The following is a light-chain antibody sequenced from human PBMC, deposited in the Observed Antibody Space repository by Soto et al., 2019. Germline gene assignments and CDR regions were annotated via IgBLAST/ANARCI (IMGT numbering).Light chain of an antibody. J-gene: IGLJ1*01. V-gene: IGLV1-40*01. CDR2: GNS. CDR3: QSYDSSLGYV. CDR1: SSNIGAGYD. Sequence: QSVLTQPPSVSGAPGQRVTISCTGSSSNIGAGYDVHWYQQLPGTAPKLLIYGNSNRPSGVPDRFSGSKSGTSASLPITGLQAEDEADYYCQSYDSSLGYVFGTGTKLTVL.